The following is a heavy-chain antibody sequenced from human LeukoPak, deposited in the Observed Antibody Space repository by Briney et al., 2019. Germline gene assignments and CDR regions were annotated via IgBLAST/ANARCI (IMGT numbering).Heavy chain of an antibody. CDR3: ARNKYSSGWYYGMDV. V-gene: IGHV3-21*01. CDR2: ISSSSSYI. Sequence: GGSLRLSCAASGFTFSSYSMNWVRQAPGKGLEWVSSISSSSSYIYYADSVKGRFTISRDNAKNSLYLQMNSLRAEDTAVYYCARNKYSSGWYYGMDVWGQGTTVTVSS. CDR1: GFTFSSYS. J-gene: IGHJ6*02. D-gene: IGHD6-19*01.